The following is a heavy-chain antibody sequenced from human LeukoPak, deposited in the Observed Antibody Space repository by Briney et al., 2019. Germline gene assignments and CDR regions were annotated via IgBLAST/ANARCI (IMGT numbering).Heavy chain of an antibody. D-gene: IGHD4-17*01. CDR3: ARYDYGDYYPFDY. J-gene: IGHJ4*02. Sequence: PSETLSLTCAVSGGSISSSNYYWVWIRQAPGKGLEWIGSIYYSGSTYYNPSLKSRVTISVDTSKNQFSLKLSSVTAADTAVYYCARYDYGDYYPFDYWGQGTLVLVSS. CDR2: IYYSGST. CDR1: GGSISSSNYY. V-gene: IGHV4-39*07.